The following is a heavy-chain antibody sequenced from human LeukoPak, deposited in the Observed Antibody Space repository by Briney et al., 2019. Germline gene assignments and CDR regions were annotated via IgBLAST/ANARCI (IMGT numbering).Heavy chain of an antibody. D-gene: IGHD1-26*01. Sequence: SVKVSCKASGGTFSSYAISWVRQAPGQGLEWMGGIIPIFGTANYAQKFQGRVTITADESTSTAYMELSSLRSEDTAVYYCAREVPRGAGDAFDIWGQGTMVTVSS. J-gene: IGHJ3*02. CDR1: GGTFSSYA. V-gene: IGHV1-69*13. CDR3: AREVPRGAGDAFDI. CDR2: IIPIFGTA.